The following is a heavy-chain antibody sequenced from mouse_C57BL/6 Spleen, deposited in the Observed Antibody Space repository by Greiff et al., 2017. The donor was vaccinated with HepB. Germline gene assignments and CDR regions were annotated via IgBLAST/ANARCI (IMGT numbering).Heavy chain of an antibody. V-gene: IGHV1-81*01. J-gene: IGHJ3*01. CDR1: GYTFTSYG. CDR2: IYPRSGNT. Sequence: VQLQQSGAELARPGASVKLSCKASGYTFTSYGISWVKQRTGQGLEWIGEIYPRSGNTYYNEKFKGKATLTADKSSSTAYMELRSLTSEDSAVYFCAINWDWFADWGQGTLVTVSA. CDR3: AINWDWFAD. D-gene: IGHD4-1*02.